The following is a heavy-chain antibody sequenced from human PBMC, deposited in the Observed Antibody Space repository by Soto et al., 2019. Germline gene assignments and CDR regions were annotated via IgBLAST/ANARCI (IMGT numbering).Heavy chain of an antibody. CDR3: ARGSSAAAGYFDY. CDR1: GGSISSYY. CDR2: IYYSVST. J-gene: IGHJ4*02. D-gene: IGHD6-13*01. Sequence: QVQLQESGPGLVKPSETLSLTCTVSGGSISSYYWSWIRQPPGKGLEWIGYIYYSVSTNYNPSLKSRVTISVDTSKNQFSLKLSSVTAADTAVYYCARGSSAAAGYFDYWGQGALVTVSS. V-gene: IGHV4-59*01.